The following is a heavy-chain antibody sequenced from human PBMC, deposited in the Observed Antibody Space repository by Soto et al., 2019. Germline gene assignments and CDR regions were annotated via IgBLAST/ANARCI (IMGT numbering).Heavy chain of an antibody. CDR3: AKDLKGHDDRSGYFLDYYYGMDV. CDR1: GFTFSSYG. D-gene: IGHD3-22*01. CDR2: ISYDGTNK. V-gene: IGHV3-30*18. Sequence: RRSLRISCAAFGFTFSSYGMHWVRQAPGKGLEWVAVISYDGTNKYYADSVKGRFTISRDNSKNTLYLQMNSLRAEDTAVYHCAKDLKGHDDRSGYFLDYYYGMDVWGQGTTVTV. J-gene: IGHJ6*02.